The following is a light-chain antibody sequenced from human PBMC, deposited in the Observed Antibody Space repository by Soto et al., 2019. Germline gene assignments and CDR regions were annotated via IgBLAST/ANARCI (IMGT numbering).Light chain of an antibody. CDR1: QSVSSY. J-gene: IGKJ5*01. CDR3: QQRGRT. CDR2: DAS. V-gene: IGKV3-11*01. Sequence: IVFPQSPATLSLSPGERATLSCRASQSVSSYLAWYQQKPGQAPRLLIYDASNRATGIPARFSGSGSGTDFTLTISSLEPEDFAVYYCQQRGRTFGQGTRLEIK.